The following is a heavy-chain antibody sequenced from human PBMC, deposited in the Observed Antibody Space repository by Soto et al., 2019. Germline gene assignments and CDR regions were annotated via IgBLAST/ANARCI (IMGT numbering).Heavy chain of an antibody. J-gene: IGHJ4*02. D-gene: IGHD3-10*01. CDR3: ATGRGDLIY. V-gene: IGHV3-15*07. CDR1: GFTFSYAW. CDR2: IKSKTDGGTT. Sequence: EVQLVESGGDLAKPGGSLRLSCAVSGFTFSYAWMNWVRQGPGKGLEWVGRIKSKTDGGTTDYAAPVKGRFTISRDDSRNMVFLQMNSLGTEDTAVYYCATGRGDLIYWGQGTRVTVSS.